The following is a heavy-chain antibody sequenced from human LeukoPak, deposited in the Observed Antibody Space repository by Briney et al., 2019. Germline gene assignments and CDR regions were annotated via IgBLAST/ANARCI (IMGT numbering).Heavy chain of an antibody. V-gene: IGHV1-2*06. J-gene: IGHJ3*02. CDR3: ARARELYSSDTDAFDI. CDR1: GYTFTGYY. Sequence: GASVKVSCKASGYTFTGYYMHWVRQAPGQGLEWMGRINPNSGGTNYAQKFQGRVTMTRDTSISTAYMELSRLRSDDTAVYYCARARELYSSDTDAFDIWGQRTMVTVSS. D-gene: IGHD1-26*01. CDR2: INPNSGGT.